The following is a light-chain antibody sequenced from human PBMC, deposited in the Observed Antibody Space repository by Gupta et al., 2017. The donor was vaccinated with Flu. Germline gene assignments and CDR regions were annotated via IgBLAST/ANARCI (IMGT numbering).Light chain of an antibody. CDR2: ATS. Sequence: DVQMTQSRSALSASVGDRVTITCRASQDTGNWLAWYQQKPQSAPKSLIFATSTLRSGIPSRFSGTGSGTDFTLTITGLQAEDVGTYYCQQYNSYPLTFGGGTKVEI. J-gene: IGKJ4*01. CDR3: QQYNSYPLT. V-gene: IGKV1D-16*01. CDR1: QDTGNW.